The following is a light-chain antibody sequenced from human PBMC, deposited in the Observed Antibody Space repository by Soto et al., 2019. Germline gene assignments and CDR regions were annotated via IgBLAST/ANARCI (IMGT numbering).Light chain of an antibody. J-gene: IGKJ1*01. CDR2: LGS. CDR3: MQPLQAPWT. V-gene: IGKV2-28*01. CDR1: QCLLHRSGYNY. Sequence: DTVMTQSPLSLPVIPGEPASFYCRSSQCLLHRSGYNYLDWYLQKPGQSPQLLIYLGSNRASGVPDRFSGSGSGTDFTLKISRVEAEDVGVYYCMQPLQAPWTFGQGTKVDIK.